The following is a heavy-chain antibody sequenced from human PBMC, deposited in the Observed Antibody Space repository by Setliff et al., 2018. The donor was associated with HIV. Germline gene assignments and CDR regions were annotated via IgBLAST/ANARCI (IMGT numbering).Heavy chain of an antibody. D-gene: IGHD4-17*01. Sequence: SETLSVTCTVSGASLTRGYYYWSWIRQPAGKGLEWIGRIYTTGSTNYNSSLQSRVTISLDTSKNQLSLKVRSVTAADTAVYYCAREGDYADFDYWGQGTLVTVSS. CDR3: AREGDYADFDY. CDR2: IYTTGST. V-gene: IGHV4-61*02. J-gene: IGHJ4*02. CDR1: GASLTRGYYY.